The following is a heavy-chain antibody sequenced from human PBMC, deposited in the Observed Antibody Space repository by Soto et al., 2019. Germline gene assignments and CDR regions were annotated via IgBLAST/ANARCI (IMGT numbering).Heavy chain of an antibody. CDR1: GLIFRTYA. CDR3: AREAIAAAGPLDY. V-gene: IGHV3-33*01. Sequence: GGSLRLSCAASGLIFRTYAMHWVRQAPGKGLEWVAFIWSDGSDKNYADSVKSRFTISRDNSNNTLFLQMSNLRAEDTAVYYCAREAIAAAGPLDYWGPGTLVTVSS. J-gene: IGHJ4*02. CDR2: IWSDGSDK. D-gene: IGHD6-13*01.